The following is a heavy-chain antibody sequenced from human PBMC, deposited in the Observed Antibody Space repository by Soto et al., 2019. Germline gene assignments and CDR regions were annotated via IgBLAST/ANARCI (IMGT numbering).Heavy chain of an antibody. J-gene: IGHJ4*01. V-gene: IGHV3-23*01. CDR1: GFTFTSYA. Sequence: EVQLLQSGGGLVQPGGSLRLSCAASGFTFTSYAMSWVRQAPGKGLDWVSTISGTGGSTYYPESLKGRFTISRDNYKNTVYLQMKSLRPEVAAVYYCAKEMTSGYYLFDYLGQGTLVTVSS. CDR3: AKEMTSGYYLFDY. CDR2: ISGTGGST. D-gene: IGHD3-22*01.